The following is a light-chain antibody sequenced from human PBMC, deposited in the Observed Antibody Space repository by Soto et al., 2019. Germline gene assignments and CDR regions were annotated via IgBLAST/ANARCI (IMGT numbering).Light chain of an antibody. CDR1: SSDVGSYNL. Sequence: QSVLTQPASVSGSPGQSITISCTGTSSDVGSYNLVSWYQQRPGKAPKLMIYEVSKRPSGVSNRFSGSKSDNTASLTISGLQAEDEADYYCCSYAGSNVFGTGTKVTVL. CDR3: CSYAGSNV. CDR2: EVS. V-gene: IGLV2-23*02. J-gene: IGLJ1*01.